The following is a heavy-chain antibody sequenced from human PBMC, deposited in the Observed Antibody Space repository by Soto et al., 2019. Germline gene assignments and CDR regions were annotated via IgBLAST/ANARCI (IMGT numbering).Heavy chain of an antibody. CDR1: GGSISTSGYF. Sequence: QLQLQESGPGLVKPSETLCLNCTVSGGSISTSGYFWGWIRQPPGKGLEWIGTIYYSGSTYYNPSLKSRVTISVDTSKNQFSLKLSSVTAADTAVYYCATSNWFDPWGQRTLVTVSS. V-gene: IGHV4-39*01. J-gene: IGHJ5*02. CDR2: IYYSGST. CDR3: ATSNWFDP. D-gene: IGHD4-4*01.